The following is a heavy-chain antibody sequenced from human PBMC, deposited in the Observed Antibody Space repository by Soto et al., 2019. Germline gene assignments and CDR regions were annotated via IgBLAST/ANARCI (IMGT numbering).Heavy chain of an antibody. J-gene: IGHJ6*02. CDR2: ISSSSSTI. CDR1: GLTFSSYS. Sequence: EVQLVESGGGLVQRGGSLRLSCAASGLTFSSYSMNWVRQAPGKGLEWVSYISSSSSTIYYADSVKGRFTISRDNAKNSPYLQMNSLRAEDTAVYYCAFGEDSRYYYYGMDVWGQGTTVTVSS. CDR3: AFGEDSRYYYYGMDV. D-gene: IGHD2-15*01. V-gene: IGHV3-48*01.